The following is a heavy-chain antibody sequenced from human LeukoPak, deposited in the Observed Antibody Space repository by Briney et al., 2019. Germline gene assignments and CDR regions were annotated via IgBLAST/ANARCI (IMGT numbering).Heavy chain of an antibody. V-gene: IGHV3-21*01. Sequence: GGSLRLSCAASGFTFSSYSMNWVRQAPGKGLEWVSSISSSSYIYYADSVKGRFTISRDNAKNSLYLQMNSLRGEDTAVYYCAGSGIDWSADDYWGQGTLVTVSS. J-gene: IGHJ4*02. CDR3: AGSGIDWSADDY. CDR2: ISSSSYI. CDR1: GFTFSSYS. D-gene: IGHD6-13*01.